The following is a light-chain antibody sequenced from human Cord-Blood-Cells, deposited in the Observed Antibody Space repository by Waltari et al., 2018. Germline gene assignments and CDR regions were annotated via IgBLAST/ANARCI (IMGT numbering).Light chain of an antibody. J-gene: IGKJ4*01. Sequence: EIVLTQSPATLSLSPGERATLSCRASQSVSSYLAWYQQKPVQAPRLLIYDASNRATGIPARFSGSGSGTDFTLTISSLEPEDCAVYYCQQRSNWPPLTFGGGTKVEI. V-gene: IGKV3-11*01. CDR1: QSVSSY. CDR3: QQRSNWPPLT. CDR2: DAS.